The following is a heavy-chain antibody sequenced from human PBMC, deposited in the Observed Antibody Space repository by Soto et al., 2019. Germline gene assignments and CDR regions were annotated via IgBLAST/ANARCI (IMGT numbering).Heavy chain of an antibody. CDR3: ARGGYCGGASCPYYYGMDV. V-gene: IGHV3-21*01. CDR2: ISSSYGGSTYI. CDR1: GFTFSSYS. Sequence: PGGSLRLSCAASGFTFSSYSLSWVRQAPGKGLEWVSFISSSYGGSTYIHYADSVKGRFTISRDNAKDSLYLQMNSLRVEDTAVYYCARGGYCGGASCPYYYGMDVWGQGTTVTVSS. J-gene: IGHJ6*02. D-gene: IGHD2-21*01.